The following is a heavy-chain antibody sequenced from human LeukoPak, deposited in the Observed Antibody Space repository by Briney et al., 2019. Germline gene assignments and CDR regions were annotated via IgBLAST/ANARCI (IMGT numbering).Heavy chain of an antibody. D-gene: IGHD3-10*01. J-gene: IGHJ4*02. CDR2: ISSTTKTI. CDR3: ATSYFGSVY. CDR1: GFTFSDYS. V-gene: IGHV3-48*04. Sequence: GGSLRLSCAASGFTFSDYSMNWVRQAPGKGLEWISYISSTTKTIYYADSVKGRFTISRDNAKNTLYLQMNSLRAEDTAVYYCATSYFGSVYWGQGTLVTVSS.